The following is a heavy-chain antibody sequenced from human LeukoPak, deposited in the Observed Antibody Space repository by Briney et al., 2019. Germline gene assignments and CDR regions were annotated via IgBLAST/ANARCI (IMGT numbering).Heavy chain of an antibody. D-gene: IGHD3-3*01. CDR2: LDRDGSSI. Sequence: GGSLRLSWAASGFTLSSHWMDWVRQAAGKGLECVSRLDRDGSSISYADSVKGRFTISRDNAKNTLCLQMNSLRAEDTAVYYCARETILGIGLSDWGQGTLVTVSS. CDR3: ARETILGIGLSD. V-gene: IGHV3-74*01. J-gene: IGHJ4*02. CDR1: GFTLSSHW.